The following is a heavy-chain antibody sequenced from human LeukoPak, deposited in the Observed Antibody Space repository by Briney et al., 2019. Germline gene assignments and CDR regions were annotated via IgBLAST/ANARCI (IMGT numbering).Heavy chain of an antibody. CDR2: ISSSSSYI. CDR1: GFTFSSYS. V-gene: IGHV3-21*01. CDR3: ARAPRGIAAAGFDC. Sequence: GGSLRLSCAASGFTFSSYSMNWVRQAPGKGLEWVSSISSSSSYIYYADSVKGRFTISRDNAKNSLYLQMNSLRAEDTAVYYCARAPRGIAAAGFDCWGQGTLVTVSS. J-gene: IGHJ5*01. D-gene: IGHD6-13*01.